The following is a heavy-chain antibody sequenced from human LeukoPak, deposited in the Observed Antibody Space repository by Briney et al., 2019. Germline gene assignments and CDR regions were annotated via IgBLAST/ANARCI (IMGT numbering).Heavy chain of an antibody. J-gene: IGHJ6*03. CDR2: INPSGGST. D-gene: IGHD1-26*01. CDR3: ARDPLPRGVGANYYYYYYMDV. CDR1: GYTFTSYY. V-gene: IGHV1-46*01. Sequence: ASVKVSCKASGYTFTSYYMHWVRQAPGQGLEWMGIINPSGGSTSYAQKFQGRVTMTRDMSTSTVYMELSSLRSEDTAVYYCARDPLPRGVGANYYYYYYMDVWGKGTTVTVSS.